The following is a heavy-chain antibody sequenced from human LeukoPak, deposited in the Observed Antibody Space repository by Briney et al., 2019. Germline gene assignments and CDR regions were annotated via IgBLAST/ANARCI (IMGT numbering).Heavy chain of an antibody. D-gene: IGHD6-19*01. Sequence: PGGSLRLSCAASGFTFSNAWMSWVRQAPGKGLEWVSIISGSGGSTFYADSVKGRFTISRDKSKNTLYLQMNSLRAEDTAVYYCAKGVTKAVAGSIDYCGQGALVTVSS. V-gene: IGHV3-23*01. J-gene: IGHJ4*02. CDR3: AKGVTKAVAGSIDY. CDR2: ISGSGGST. CDR1: GFTFSNAW.